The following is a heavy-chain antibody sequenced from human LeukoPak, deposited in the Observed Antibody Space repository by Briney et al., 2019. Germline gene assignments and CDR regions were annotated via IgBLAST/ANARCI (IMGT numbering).Heavy chain of an antibody. Sequence: PGGSLRLSCAASGFTFSSYEMNWVRQAPGKGLEWVSSISSSSSYIYYADSVKGRFTTSRDNAKNSLYLQMNSLRAEDTAVYYCARVRKSGFTLDAFDIWGQGTMVTVSS. CDR1: GFTFSSYE. CDR2: ISSSSSYI. J-gene: IGHJ3*02. V-gene: IGHV3-21*01. CDR3: ARVRKSGFTLDAFDI.